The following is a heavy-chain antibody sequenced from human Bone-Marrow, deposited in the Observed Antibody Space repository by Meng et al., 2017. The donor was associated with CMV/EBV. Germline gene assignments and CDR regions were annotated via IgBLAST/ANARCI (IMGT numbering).Heavy chain of an antibody. CDR3: ARGPPGYCSSTSCYGGYFDY. Sequence: SLKISCAASGFTFDDYAMHWVRQAPGKGLEWVSGISWNSGSIGYADSVKGRFTISRDNAKNSLYLQMNSLRAEDTALYYCARGPPGYCSSTSCYGGYFDYWGQGTLVTVSS. CDR2: ISWNSGSI. J-gene: IGHJ4*02. V-gene: IGHV3-9*01. D-gene: IGHD2-2*01. CDR1: GFTFDDYA.